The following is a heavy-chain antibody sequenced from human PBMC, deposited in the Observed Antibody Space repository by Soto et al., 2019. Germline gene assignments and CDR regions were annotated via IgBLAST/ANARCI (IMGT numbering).Heavy chain of an antibody. Sequence: QPGGSLRLSCAASGFTFSGSAMHWVRQASGKGLEWVGRIRSKANSYATAYAASVKGRFTISRDDSKNTAYLQMNSLKTEDTAVYYCTRLPPITIFGVVNYGMDVWGQGTTVTVSS. J-gene: IGHJ6*02. CDR1: GFTFSGSA. D-gene: IGHD3-3*01. CDR3: TRLPPITIFGVVNYGMDV. CDR2: IRSKANSYAT. V-gene: IGHV3-73*01.